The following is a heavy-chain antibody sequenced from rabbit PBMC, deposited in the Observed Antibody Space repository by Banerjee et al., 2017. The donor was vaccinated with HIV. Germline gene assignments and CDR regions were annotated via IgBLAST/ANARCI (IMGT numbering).Heavy chain of an antibody. D-gene: IGHD6-1*01. CDR3: ARTGYGDGYGM. J-gene: IGHJ6*01. CDR2: IYTGSSGST. V-gene: IGHV1S47*01. Sequence: QQQLEESGGGLVKPGGTLTLTCKASGFDLSSNAMCWVRQAPGKGLELIACIYTGSSGSTYYASWVNGRFTITRSTRLNTVTLKMTSPTAADTATYFCARTGYGDGYGMWGQGTLVTVS. CDR1: GFDLSSNA.